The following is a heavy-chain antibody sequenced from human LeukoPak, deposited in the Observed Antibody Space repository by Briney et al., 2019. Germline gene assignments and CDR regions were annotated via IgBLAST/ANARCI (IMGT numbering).Heavy chain of an antibody. D-gene: IGHD1-26*01. CDR1: GFTFSSYG. J-gene: IGHJ4*02. CDR2: ISYDGSNK. V-gene: IGHV3-30*18. Sequence: PGRSLRLSCAASGFTFSSYGMHWVRQAPGKGLEWVAVISYDGSNKYYADSVKGRFTISRDNSKNTLCLQMNSLRAEDTAVYYCANSGSYWDFDYWGQGTLVTVSS. CDR3: ANSGSYWDFDY.